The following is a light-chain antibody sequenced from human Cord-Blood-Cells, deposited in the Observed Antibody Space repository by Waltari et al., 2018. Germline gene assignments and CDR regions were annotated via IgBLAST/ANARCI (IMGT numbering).Light chain of an antibody. CDR3: QQYNSYSA. V-gene: IGKV1-5*03. Sequence: DIQMTQSPSTLSASVGDRVTITCRANQSISSWLAWYQQKPGKVPNLLICKASSLESGVPSGFSGSGSGTEFTLTISSLQPDYFATYYCQQYNSYSACGQGTKVEIK. CDR1: QSISSW. J-gene: IGKJ1*01. CDR2: KAS.